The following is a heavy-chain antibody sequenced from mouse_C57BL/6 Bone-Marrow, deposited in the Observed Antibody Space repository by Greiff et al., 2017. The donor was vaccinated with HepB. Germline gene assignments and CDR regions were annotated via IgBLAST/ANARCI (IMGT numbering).Heavy chain of an antibody. CDR1: GYTFTSYG. CDR2: IYPRSGNT. J-gene: IGHJ2*01. V-gene: IGHV1-81*01. D-gene: IGHD1-1*01. CDR3: ARVEINTVVPHLDY. Sequence: VQLQQSGAELARPGASVKLSCKASGYTFTSYGISWVKQRTGQGLEWIGEIYPRSGNTYYNEKFKGKATLTADKSSSTAYMELRSLTSEDSAVYFCARVEINTVVPHLDYWGQGTTLTVSS.